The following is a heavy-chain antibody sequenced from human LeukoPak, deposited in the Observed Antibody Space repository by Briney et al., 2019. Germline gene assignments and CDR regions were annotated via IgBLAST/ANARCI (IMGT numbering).Heavy chain of an antibody. CDR3: AREKFDS. CDR2: VSYEGTIK. J-gene: IGHJ5*01. CDR1: GFAFSNFA. Sequence: GGSLRLSCAASGFAFSNFAMHWVRQAPGKGLERVAVVSYEGTIKYYSDSAKGRFTISRDNSNSLISLQMNDLTTEDTAVYYCAREKFDSWGQGTLVTVSP. V-gene: IGHV3-30*14.